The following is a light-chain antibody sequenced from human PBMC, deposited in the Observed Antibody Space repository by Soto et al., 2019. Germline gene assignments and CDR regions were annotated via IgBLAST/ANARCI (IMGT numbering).Light chain of an antibody. Sequence: QAVVTQPPSVSGAPGQRVTISCTGSSSNIGAGYDVHWYQQLPGTAPKLLIYDNSNRPSGVPDRFSGSKSGTSASLAITGLQAEDEADYYCQSYDSSLSGNWVFGGGTKLTVL. CDR2: DNS. V-gene: IGLV1-40*01. CDR3: QSYDSSLSGNWV. CDR1: SSNIGAGYD. J-gene: IGLJ3*02.